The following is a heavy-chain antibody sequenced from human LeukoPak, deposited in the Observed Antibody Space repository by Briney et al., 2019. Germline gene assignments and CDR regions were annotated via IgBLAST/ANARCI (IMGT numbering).Heavy chain of an antibody. Sequence: GGSLRLSCAASEFTVSSNYMSWVRQAPGKGLEWVSVIYSGGNTYYADSVKGRFTISRDNSKNTLYLQMNSLRAEDTAVYYCAREYYYYDSSGYYYIYYIDVWGKGTTVTVSS. J-gene: IGHJ6*03. D-gene: IGHD3-22*01. CDR3: AREYYYYDSSGYYYIYYIDV. CDR2: IYSGGNT. CDR1: EFTVSSNY. V-gene: IGHV3-53*01.